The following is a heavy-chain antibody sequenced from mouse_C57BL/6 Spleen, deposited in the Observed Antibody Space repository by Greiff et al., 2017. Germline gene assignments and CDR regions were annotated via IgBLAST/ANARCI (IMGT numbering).Heavy chain of an antibody. CDR3: ARGITTHRYFDV. J-gene: IGHJ1*03. Sequence: EVQLLQSEAGLVKPGSSVKLSCTASGFTFTDYYMEWVHQVPGKGLEWIGNINPDSGGTNYMDSFKSRSTISIENATNTVYLQMSSLTSEDTATDYCARGITTHRYFDVWGTGTTVTVSS. CDR2: INPDSGGT. D-gene: IGHD1-3*01. CDR1: GFTFTDYY. V-gene: IGHV5-16*01.